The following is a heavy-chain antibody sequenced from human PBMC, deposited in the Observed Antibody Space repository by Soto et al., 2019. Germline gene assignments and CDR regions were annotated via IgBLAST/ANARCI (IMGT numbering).Heavy chain of an antibody. J-gene: IGHJ6*02. Sequence: GGSLRLSCAASGFTFSSYAMSWVRQAPGKGLEWVSAISGSGGSTYYADSVKGRFTISRDNSKNTLYLQMNSLRAEDTAVYYCANVGGSGYDPYYYYGMDVWGQGTTVTVSS. CDR1: GFTFSSYA. CDR3: ANVGGSGYDPYYYYGMDV. D-gene: IGHD5-12*01. V-gene: IGHV3-23*01. CDR2: ISGSGGST.